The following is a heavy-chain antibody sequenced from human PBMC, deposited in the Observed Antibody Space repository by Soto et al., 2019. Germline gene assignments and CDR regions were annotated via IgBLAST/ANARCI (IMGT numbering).Heavy chain of an antibody. D-gene: IGHD4-17*01. CDR1: GFTFSSYA. CDR3: AKDDARKLRWFDY. Sequence: EVQLLESGGGLVQPGGSLRLSCAASGFTFSSYAMSCVRQAPGKGLEWVSAISGSGGSTYDVDSVKGRFTISRDNSKNTLYLQMNSLRAEDTAVYYCAKDDARKLRWFDYWGQGTLVTVSS. CDR2: ISGSGGST. J-gene: IGHJ4*02. V-gene: IGHV3-23*01.